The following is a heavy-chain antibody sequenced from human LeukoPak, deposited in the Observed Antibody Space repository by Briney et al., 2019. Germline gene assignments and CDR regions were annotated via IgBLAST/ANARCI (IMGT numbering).Heavy chain of an antibody. CDR2: INPSGGST. CDR1: GYTFTSYY. D-gene: IGHD2-2*01. V-gene: IGHV1-46*01. J-gene: IGHJ4*02. Sequence: GASVKVSCKASGYTFTSYYMHWVRQAPGQGLEWMGIINPSGGSTSYAQKFQGRVTMTRDMSTSTVYMELSSLRSEDTAVYYCARQPAANRKMDYWGQGTLVTVSS. CDR3: ARQPAANRKMDY.